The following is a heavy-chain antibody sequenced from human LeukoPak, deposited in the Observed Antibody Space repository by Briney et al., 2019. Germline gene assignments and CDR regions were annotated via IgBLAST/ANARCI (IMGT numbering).Heavy chain of an antibody. V-gene: IGHV1-18*01. D-gene: IGHD5-12*01. J-gene: IGHJ4*02. CDR3: ASGYSGYDSELYYFDY. CDR1: GYTFTSYG. CDR2: ISAYNGNT. Sequence: ASVKVSCKASGYTFTSYGISWVRQAPGQGLEWMGWISAYNGNTNYAQKLQGRVTMTTDTSTSTAYMELRSLRSDDTAVYYCASGYSGYDSELYYFDYWGQGTLVTVFS.